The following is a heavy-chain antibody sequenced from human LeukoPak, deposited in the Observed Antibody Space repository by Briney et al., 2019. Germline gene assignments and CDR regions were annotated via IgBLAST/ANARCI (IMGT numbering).Heavy chain of an antibody. J-gene: IGHJ6*04. D-gene: IGHD3-10*02. CDR3: AELGITMIGGV. CDR1: GFTFSSYS. CDR2: ISSSSSTI. V-gene: IGHV3-48*01. Sequence: GGSLRLSCAASGFTFSSYSMNWVRQAPGKGLEWVSYISSSSSTIYYADSVKGRFTIFRDNAKNSLYLQMNSLRAEDTAVYYCAELGITMIGGVWGKGTTVTISS.